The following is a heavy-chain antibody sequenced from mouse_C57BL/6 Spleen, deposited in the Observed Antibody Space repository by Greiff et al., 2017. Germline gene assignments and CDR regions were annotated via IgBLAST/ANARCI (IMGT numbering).Heavy chain of an antibody. D-gene: IGHD1-1*01. CDR1: GYTFTSYW. CDR2: IYPGSGST. Sequence: QVHVKQSGAELVKPGASVKMSCKASGYTFTSYWITWVKQRPGQGLEWIGDIYPGSGSTNYNEKFKSKATLTVDTSSSTAYMQLSSLTSEDSAVYYCAHPYYGSSPYWYFDVWGTGTTVTVSS. V-gene: IGHV1-55*01. J-gene: IGHJ1*03. CDR3: AHPYYGSSPYWYFDV.